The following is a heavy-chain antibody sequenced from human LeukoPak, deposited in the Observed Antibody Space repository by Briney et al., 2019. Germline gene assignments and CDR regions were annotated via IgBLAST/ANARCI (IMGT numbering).Heavy chain of an antibody. D-gene: IGHD2-15*01. CDR1: GYTFTGYY. Sequence: ASVKVSCKASGYTFTGYYTQWVRQAPGQGLEWMGWINPNSGGTNYAQKFQGRVTMTRDTSISTAYMELSRLRSDDTAVYYCARTYCSGGSCPFDYWGQGTLVTVSS. CDR2: INPNSGGT. V-gene: IGHV1-2*02. J-gene: IGHJ4*02. CDR3: ARTYCSGGSCPFDY.